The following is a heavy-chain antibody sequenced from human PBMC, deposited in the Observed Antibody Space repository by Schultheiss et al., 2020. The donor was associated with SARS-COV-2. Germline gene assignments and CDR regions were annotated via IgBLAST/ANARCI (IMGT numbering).Heavy chain of an antibody. J-gene: IGHJ4*02. Sequence: GESLKISCAASGFTVSSLYMSWVRQAPGKGLEWVSVIYGAGGTYYADSVKGRFTISRDNSKNTLYLQMNSLRDEDTAVYYCARDRTRQKWELLSGGPGNWGQGTLVTVSS. CDR3: ARDRTRQKWELLSGGPGN. CDR1: GFTVSSLY. CDR2: IYGAGGT. D-gene: IGHD1-26*01. V-gene: IGHV3-53*01.